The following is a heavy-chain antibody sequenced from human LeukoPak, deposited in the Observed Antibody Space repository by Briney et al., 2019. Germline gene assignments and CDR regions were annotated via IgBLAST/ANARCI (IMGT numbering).Heavy chain of an antibody. D-gene: IGHD2-15*01. V-gene: IGHV3-7*01. CDR1: GFTFSSYW. J-gene: IGHJ4*02. Sequence: GGSLRLSCAASGFTFSSYWMSWVRQAPGKGLEWVANIKQDGSEKYYVDSVKGRFTISRDNAKNSLYLQMNSLRAEDTAVYYCARGCSGGSCYSRYFDYWGRGTLVTASS. CDR2: IKQDGSEK. CDR3: ARGCSGGSCYSRYFDY.